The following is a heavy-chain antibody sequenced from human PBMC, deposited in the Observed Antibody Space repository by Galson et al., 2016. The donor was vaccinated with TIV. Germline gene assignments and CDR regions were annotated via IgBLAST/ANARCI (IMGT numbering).Heavy chain of an antibody. CDR2: IIPIFGTT. CDR3: AKDPYIYGSYLDH. J-gene: IGHJ4*02. D-gene: IGHD5-18*01. CDR1: GATFNKYA. Sequence: SVKVSCKASGATFNKYAISWVRQAPGQGLEWMGGIIPIFGTTKYAQKYQGRVTITADESTRIVNMELSSLRSEDTAAYYCAKDPYIYGSYLDHWGQGTLVTVSS. V-gene: IGHV1-69*13.